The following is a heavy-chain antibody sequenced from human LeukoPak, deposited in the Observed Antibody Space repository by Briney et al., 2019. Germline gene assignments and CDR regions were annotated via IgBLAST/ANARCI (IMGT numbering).Heavy chain of an antibody. Sequence: GGSLRLSCAASGFTFSSYWMSWVRQAPGKGLEWVANIKQDGSEKYYVDSVKGRFTISRDNSKNTLYLQMNSLRAEDTAVYYCARDGDYYGSGSPDYWGQGTLVTVSS. CDR3: ARDGDYYGSGSPDY. J-gene: IGHJ4*02. CDR1: GFTFSSYW. CDR2: IKQDGSEK. V-gene: IGHV3-7*01. D-gene: IGHD3-10*01.